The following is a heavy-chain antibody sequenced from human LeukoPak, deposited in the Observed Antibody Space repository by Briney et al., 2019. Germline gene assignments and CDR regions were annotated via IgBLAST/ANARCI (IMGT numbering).Heavy chain of an antibody. D-gene: IGHD3-10*01. J-gene: IGHJ6*03. CDR3: AKVRTRWTMVRGVPYMDV. V-gene: IGHV3-23*01. CDR2: ISDSSGST. Sequence: GGSLRLSCAASGFTFSSYGMHWVRQAPGKGLEWVSAISDSSGSTYYADSVKGRFTISRDNSKNTLYLQMNSLRAEDTAVYYCAKVRTRWTMVRGVPYMDVWGKGTTVTVSS. CDR1: GFTFSSYG.